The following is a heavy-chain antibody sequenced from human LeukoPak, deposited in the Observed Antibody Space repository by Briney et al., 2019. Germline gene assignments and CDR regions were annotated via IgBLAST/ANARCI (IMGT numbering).Heavy chain of an antibody. V-gene: IGHV4-59*01. D-gene: IGHD3-22*01. Sequence: SETLSLTCSVSGGSISSYYWSWIRQPPGKGLEWIGYMYYSGSTNYNPSLKSRVTISVDTSKNQFSLKLSSVTAADTAVYYCARAPYYYDSSGYYFSNGFDYWSQGTLVTVSS. J-gene: IGHJ4*02. CDR1: GGSISSYY. CDR2: MYYSGST. CDR3: ARAPYYYDSSGYYFSNGFDY.